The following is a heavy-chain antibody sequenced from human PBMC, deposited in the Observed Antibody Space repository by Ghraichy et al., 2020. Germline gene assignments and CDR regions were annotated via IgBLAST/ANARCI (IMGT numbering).Heavy chain of an antibody. J-gene: IGHJ3*01. CDR2: ISSNGGTI. D-gene: IGHD6-13*01. Sequence: GGSLRLSCAASGFTFSDHYMSWIRQAPGKGLEWTSYISSNGGTIYYADSVKGRFTISRDNAKKLLYLQMNSLRVEDTAVYYCVRDLWDWGPPDIAAAGGDAFDVWGQGTTVTVSS. V-gene: IGHV3-11*01. CDR1: GFTFSDHY. CDR3: VRDLWDWGPPDIAAAGGDAFDV.